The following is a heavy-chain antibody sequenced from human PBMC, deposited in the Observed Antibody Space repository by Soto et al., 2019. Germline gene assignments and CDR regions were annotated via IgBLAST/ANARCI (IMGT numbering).Heavy chain of an antibody. Sequence: GASVQVSCKASGFTFTSSAVQWVRQARGQRLEWIGWIVVGSGNTNYAQKFQERVTITRDMSTSTAYMELSSLRSEDTAVYYCAAEPTYYYDSSGPRPWGQGTLVTVSS. J-gene: IGHJ5*02. V-gene: IGHV1-58*01. CDR1: GFTFTSSA. CDR3: AAEPTYYYDSSGPRP. CDR2: IVVGSGNT. D-gene: IGHD3-22*01.